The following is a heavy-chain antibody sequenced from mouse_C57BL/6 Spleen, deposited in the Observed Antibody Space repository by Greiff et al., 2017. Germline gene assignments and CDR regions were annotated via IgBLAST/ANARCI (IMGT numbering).Heavy chain of an antibody. D-gene: IGHD1-1*01. CDR1: GYAFSSYW. V-gene: IGHV1-80*01. J-gene: IGHJ2*01. CDR2: IYPGDGDT. Sequence: QVQLQQSGAELVKPGASVKISCKASGYAFSSYWMNWVKQRPGKGLEWIGQIYPGDGDTNYNGKFKGKATLTADKSSSTAYMQLSSLTSEDSAVYVCAALYYGSSYDYFDYWGQGTTLTVSS. CDR3: AALYYGSSYDYFDY.